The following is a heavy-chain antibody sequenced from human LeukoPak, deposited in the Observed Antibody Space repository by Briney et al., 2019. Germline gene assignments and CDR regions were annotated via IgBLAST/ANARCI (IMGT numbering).Heavy chain of an antibody. V-gene: IGHV3-23*01. CDR1: GFTFSSYA. J-gene: IGHJ4*02. Sequence: GGSLRLSCAASGFTFSSYAMSWVRQAPGKGLEWISAIICSGCSTYYADSVKGRFTISRDNSKNTLYLQMNSLRAEDTAVYYCAKDRERFLESLLPHYWGQGTPVPVSS. CDR2: IICSGCST. CDR3: AKDRERFLESLLPHY. D-gene: IGHD3-3*01.